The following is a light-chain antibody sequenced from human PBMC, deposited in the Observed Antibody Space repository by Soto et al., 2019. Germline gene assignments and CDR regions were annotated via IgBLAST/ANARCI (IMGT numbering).Light chain of an antibody. CDR1: SSDVGGYNY. CDR3: SSYAGSINV. CDR2: EVN. V-gene: IGLV2-8*01. Sequence: QSVLTQPPSASGSPGQSVAISCTGTSSDVGGYNYVSWYQQHPGKAPKLMIYEVNKRPSGVPDRFSGSKSGNTASLTGSGLQAEDEADYYCSSYAGSINVFGTGTKLTVL. J-gene: IGLJ1*01.